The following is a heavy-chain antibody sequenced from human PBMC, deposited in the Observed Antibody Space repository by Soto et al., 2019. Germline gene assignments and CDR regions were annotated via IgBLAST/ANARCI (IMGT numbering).Heavy chain of an antibody. Sequence: EVQLVESGEGLVQPGGSLRLSCAASGFTFSSYAMHWVRQAPGKGLEYVSAINSNGGITYYADSVKGRFTISRDNSKNTLYLHMGSLRAEDRAVYYCARSSSGYHFDYWGQGTLVTVSS. CDR3: ARSSSGYHFDY. CDR1: GFTFSSYA. D-gene: IGHD3-22*01. V-gene: IGHV3-64*02. CDR2: INSNGGIT. J-gene: IGHJ4*02.